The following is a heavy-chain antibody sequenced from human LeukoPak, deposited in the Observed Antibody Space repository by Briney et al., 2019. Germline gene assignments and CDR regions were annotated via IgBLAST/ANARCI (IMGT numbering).Heavy chain of an antibody. J-gene: IGHJ4*02. Sequence: GGSLRLSCAASGFTFSSYSMNWVRQAPGKGLEWVSVIGAGGGSTYYADSVKGRFTISRDNSENTLYLQMNSLRVEDTAVYYCAKPPPYYYDSGSYYFDFWGQGTLVTVSS. CDR2: IGAGGGST. D-gene: IGHD3-10*01. CDR1: GFTFSSYS. CDR3: AKPPPYYYDSGSYYFDF. V-gene: IGHV3-23*01.